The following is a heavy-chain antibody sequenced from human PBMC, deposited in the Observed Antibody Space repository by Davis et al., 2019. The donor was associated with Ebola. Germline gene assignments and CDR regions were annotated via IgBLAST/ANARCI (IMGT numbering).Heavy chain of an antibody. D-gene: IGHD6-13*01. CDR3: ARDPGSSWYFMDV. CDR2: ISGSGSST. J-gene: IGHJ6*04. V-gene: IGHV3-23*01. CDR1: GFTFTSYV. Sequence: GGSLRLSCAASGFTFTSYVMTWVRQAPGKGLNWVSTISGSGSSTYYADSVKGRFTISRDNSKNTLYLQMNSLRAEDTAVYYCARDPGSSWYFMDVWGKGTTVAVSS.